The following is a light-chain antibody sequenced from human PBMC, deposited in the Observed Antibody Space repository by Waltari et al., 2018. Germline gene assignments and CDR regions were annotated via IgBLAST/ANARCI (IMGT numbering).Light chain of an antibody. CDR3: QQVNNYPFT. CDR1: QDISSS. V-gene: IGKV1-9*01. CDR2: AAS. Sequence: DIQLTQSPSFLSASVGDRVTITCRASQDISSSLAWYQQKPGRAPKLLIYAASTLQSGVPSRLSGSGSGTEFTLTISSLQHEDFVTYYCQQVNNYPFTFGPGTILEVK. J-gene: IGKJ3*01.